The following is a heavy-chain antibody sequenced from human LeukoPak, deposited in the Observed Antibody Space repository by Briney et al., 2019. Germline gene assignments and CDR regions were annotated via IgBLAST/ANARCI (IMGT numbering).Heavy chain of an antibody. CDR1: GGTFSSYA. V-gene: IGHV1-69*13. J-gene: IGHJ3*02. CDR3: ARVRLEWSGAFDI. CDR2: IIPIFGTA. D-gene: IGHD3-10*02. Sequence: GASVKVSCKASGGTFSSYAISWVRQAPGQGLEWMGGIIPIFGTANYAQKFQGRVTITADESTSTAYMELSSLRSEDTAVYYCARVRLEWSGAFDIWGQGTMVTVSS.